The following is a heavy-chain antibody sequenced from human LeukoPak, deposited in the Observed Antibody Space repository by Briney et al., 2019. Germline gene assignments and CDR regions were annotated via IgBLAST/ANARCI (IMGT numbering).Heavy chain of an antibody. D-gene: IGHD3-22*01. V-gene: IGHV1-2*02. CDR2: INPNSGGT. CDR1: GYTFTGYY. CDR3: ARGYYYDSSGYPTLDY. Sequence: ASVKVSCKASGYTFTGYYMHWVRQAPGQGLEWMGWINPNSGGTNYAQKFQGRVTMTRDTSISTAYMELSRLRSDDTAVYYCARGYYYDSSGYPTLDYWGQGTLVTVSS. J-gene: IGHJ4*02.